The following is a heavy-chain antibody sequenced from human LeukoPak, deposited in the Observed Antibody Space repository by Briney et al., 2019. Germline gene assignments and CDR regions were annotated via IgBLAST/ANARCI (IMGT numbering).Heavy chain of an antibody. J-gene: IGHJ4*02. V-gene: IGHV3-21*01. CDR1: GFTFSSYS. CDR3: ATPVFRPHSYDY. D-gene: IGHD1-14*01. Sequence: GGSLRLSCAASGFTFSSYSMNWVRQAPGKGLEWVSSISSSSSYIYYADSVKGRFTISRDNAKNSLYLQMNSLRAEDTAVYYCATPVFRPHSYDYWGQGTLVTVSS. CDR2: ISSSSSYI.